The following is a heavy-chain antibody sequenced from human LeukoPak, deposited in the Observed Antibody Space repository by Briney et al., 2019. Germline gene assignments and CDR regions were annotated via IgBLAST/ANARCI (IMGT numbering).Heavy chain of an antibody. V-gene: IGHV1-18*01. D-gene: IGHD3-16*01. J-gene: IGHJ2*01. CDR1: GYTFTSYG. CDR3: ARDPGIIPKAGYFDL. CDR2: ISAYNGNT. Sequence: ASVKVSCKASGYTFTSYGISWVRQAPGQGLEWMGWISAYNGNTNYAQKLQGRVTMTTDTSTSTAYMELRSLRSDDTAVYYCARDPGIIPKAGYFDLWGRGTLVTVSS.